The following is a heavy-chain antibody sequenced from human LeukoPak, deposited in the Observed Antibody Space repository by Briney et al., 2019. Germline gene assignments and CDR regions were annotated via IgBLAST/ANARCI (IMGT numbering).Heavy chain of an antibody. CDR3: ARTLGDSSGYVYGVFDP. D-gene: IGHD3-22*01. CDR1: GFSFRNFW. CDR2: INSDGSGA. Sequence: GGSLRLSCAASGFSFRNFWMHWVRQPPGKGLEWVSSINSDGSGATYADSVKGRFTISRDNAKNSLYLQMNSLRAEDTAVYYCARTLGDSSGYVYGVFDPWGQGTLVTVSS. J-gene: IGHJ5*02. V-gene: IGHV3-74*03.